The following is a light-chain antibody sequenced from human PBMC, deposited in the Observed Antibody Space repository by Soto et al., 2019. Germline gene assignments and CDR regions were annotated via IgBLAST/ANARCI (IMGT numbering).Light chain of an antibody. V-gene: IGLV2-14*03. Sequence: QSALTQPASVSGSPGQSITISCTGTSSDVGGYNFVSWYQQHPGKAPKLMLYNVYGRPSGISHRFSGSRSGNTASLTISGIQAKDEAHYYCNSYTRSSTLVFGGGTKLTVL. J-gene: IGLJ2*01. CDR3: NSYTRSSTLV. CDR2: NVY. CDR1: SSDVGGYNF.